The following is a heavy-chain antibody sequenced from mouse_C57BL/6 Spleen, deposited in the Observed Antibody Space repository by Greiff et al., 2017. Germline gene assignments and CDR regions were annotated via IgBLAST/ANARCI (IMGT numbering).Heavy chain of an antibody. V-gene: IGHV6-6*01. CDR3: TLNGAWFAY. CDR1: GFTFSDAW. J-gene: IGHJ3*01. Sequence: EVKVEESGGGLVQPGGSMKLSCAASGFTFSDAWMDWVRQSPEKGLEWVAEIRNKANSHATYYAESVKGRFTISRDDSKSSVYLQMNSLRAEDTGIYYCTLNGAWFAYWGQGTLVTVSA. CDR2: IRNKANSHAT.